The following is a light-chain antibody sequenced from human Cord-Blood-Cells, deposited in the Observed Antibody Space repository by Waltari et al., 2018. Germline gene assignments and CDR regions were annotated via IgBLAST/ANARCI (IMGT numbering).Light chain of an antibody. CDR3: CSYAGSYTFVV. V-gene: IGLV2-11*01. CDR1: TSDVGGYKY. CDR2: DVS. Sequence: QSALTQPRSVSGSPGPSVTISCPGTTSDVGGYKYVSWYQQHPGKAPKLMIYDVSKRPSGVPDRFSGSKSGNTASLTISGLQAEDEADYYCCSYAGSYTFVVFGGGTKLTVL. J-gene: IGLJ2*01.